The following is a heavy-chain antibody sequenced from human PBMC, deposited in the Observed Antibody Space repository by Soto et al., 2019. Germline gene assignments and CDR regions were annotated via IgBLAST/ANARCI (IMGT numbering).Heavy chain of an antibody. CDR1: GFTFSSYA. CDR3: ARGPGYYFDY. V-gene: IGHV3-64*01. CDR2: ISSNGGST. J-gene: IGHJ4*02. Sequence: EVQLVESGGGLVQPGGSLRLSCAASGFTFSSYAMHWVRQAPGKGLEYVSAISSNGGSTYYANSVKGRFTISRENSKNPLYLQMGSLRAEDMAVYYCARGPGYYFDYWGQGPLVTVSS.